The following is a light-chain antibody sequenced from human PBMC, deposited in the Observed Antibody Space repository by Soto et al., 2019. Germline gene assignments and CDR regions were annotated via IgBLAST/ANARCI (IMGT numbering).Light chain of an antibody. V-gene: IGKV3-20*01. CDR2: DAS. J-gene: IGKJ5*01. CDR1: QSVRSRF. CDR3: QQYGSSQIT. Sequence: EIVLTQSPGTLSLSPGEGDTVSCRASQSVRSRFLAWYQQKPGQAPRLLIYDASRRAPGIPDRFSGSGSGTDFTLTFIRLEPEDFAVFYCQQYGSSQITFGQGTRLEIK.